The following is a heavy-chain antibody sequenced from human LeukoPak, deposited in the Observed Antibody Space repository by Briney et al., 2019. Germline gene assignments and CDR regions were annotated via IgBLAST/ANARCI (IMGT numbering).Heavy chain of an antibody. CDR1: GDTFSSYA. J-gene: IGHJ3*02. CDR2: IIPIFGTA. V-gene: IGHV1-69*01. Sequence: GASVKVSCKASGDTFSSYAISWVRQAPGQGLEWMGGIIPIFGTANYAQKFRGRVTTTADESTSTAYMELSSLRSEDTAVYYCARAGSSGYYDAFDIWGQGTMVTVSS. CDR3: ARAGSSGYYDAFDI. D-gene: IGHD3-22*01.